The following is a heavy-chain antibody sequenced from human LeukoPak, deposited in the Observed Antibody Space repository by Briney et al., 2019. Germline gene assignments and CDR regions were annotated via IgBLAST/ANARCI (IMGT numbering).Heavy chain of an antibody. V-gene: IGHV4-59*01. CDR1: GGSISSYY. J-gene: IGHJ4*02. CDR3: ARIFCSGASCYSHDY. D-gene: IGHD2-15*01. Sequence: SETLSLTCTVSGGSISSYYWSWIRQPPGKGLEWLGYIYYSGSTNYNPSLKSRVTISVDTSNNQFSLRLSSVPAADTAVYYCARIFCSGASCYSHDYWGQGTLVTVSS. CDR2: IYYSGST.